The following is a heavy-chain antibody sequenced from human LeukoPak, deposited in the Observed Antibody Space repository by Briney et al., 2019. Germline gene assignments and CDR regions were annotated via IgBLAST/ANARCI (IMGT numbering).Heavy chain of an antibody. Sequence: SETLSLTCTVSGGSISRGSYYWAWIRQPPGKGLEWIGSIYYSGSTYYNPSLKSQVTISQDTSKNQFSPKLSSVTAADTAVYYCARHPGIPEVHFGDWGQGTLVIVSS. J-gene: IGHJ4*02. CDR3: ARHPGIPEVHFGD. CDR1: GGSISRGSYY. D-gene: IGHD6-13*01. CDR2: IYYSGST. V-gene: IGHV4-39*01.